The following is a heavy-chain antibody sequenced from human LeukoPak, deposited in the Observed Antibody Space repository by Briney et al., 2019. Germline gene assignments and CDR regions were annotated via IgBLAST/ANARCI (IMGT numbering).Heavy chain of an antibody. D-gene: IGHD1-14*01. J-gene: IGHJ6*02. V-gene: IGHV3-30*03. Sequence: SGGSLRLSCAASGFTFSSYGMHWVRQAPGKGLEWVAVISYDGSNKYYTDSVKGRFTISRDNSKNTLYLQMNSLRAEDTAVYYCARDPDRSTYGMDVWGQGTTVTVSS. CDR3: ARDPDRSTYGMDV. CDR1: GFTFSSYG. CDR2: ISYDGSNK.